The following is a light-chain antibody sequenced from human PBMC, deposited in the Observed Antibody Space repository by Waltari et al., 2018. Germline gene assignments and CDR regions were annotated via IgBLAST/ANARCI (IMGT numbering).Light chain of an antibody. V-gene: IGKV1-39*01. J-gene: IGKJ2*01. Sequence: DIQMTQSPSSLSASVGDRVTITCRASQSISSYLNWYQQKPGKAPNLLIYAASSFQSGFPSRFSGSGSGTDFTLTISSLQPEDFATYYCQQSYSIPYTFGQGTKLEIK. CDR2: AAS. CDR3: QQSYSIPYT. CDR1: QSISSY.